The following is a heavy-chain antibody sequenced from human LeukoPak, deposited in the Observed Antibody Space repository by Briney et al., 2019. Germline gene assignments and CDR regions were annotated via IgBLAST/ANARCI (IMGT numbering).Heavy chain of an antibody. J-gene: IGHJ4*02. CDR1: GFTFSSYA. CDR2: ISVSGGST. D-gene: IGHD3-22*01. CDR3: AKGRPHYYDSSGYYYFDY. V-gene: IGHV3-23*01. Sequence: GGSLRLSCAASGFTFSSYAMSWVRQAPGKGLECVSAISVSGGSTYYADSVKGRFTISRDNSKNTLYLQMNSLRAEDTAVYYCAKGRPHYYDSSGYYYFDYWGQGTLVTVSS.